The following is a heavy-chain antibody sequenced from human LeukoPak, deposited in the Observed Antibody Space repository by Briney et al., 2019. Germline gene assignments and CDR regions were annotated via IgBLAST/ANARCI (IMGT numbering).Heavy chain of an antibody. V-gene: IGHV3-23*01. CDR3: AKDGSGNIVVVVAAKY. D-gene: IGHD2-15*01. Sequence: GGSLRLSCAASGFTFSSYAMSWVRQAPGKGLGWGSAISGSGGSPYYADSVKGRFTISRDNSKNTLYLQMNSLRAEDTAVYYCAKDGSGNIVVVVAAKYWGQGTLVTVSS. J-gene: IGHJ4*02. CDR1: GFTFSSYA. CDR2: ISGSGGSP.